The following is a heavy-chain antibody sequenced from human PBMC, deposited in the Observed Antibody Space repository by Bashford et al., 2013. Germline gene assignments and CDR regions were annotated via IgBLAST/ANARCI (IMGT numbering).Heavy chain of an antibody. V-gene: IGHV3-21*01. J-gene: IGHJ5*02. CDR3: ARVRAAAAPNWFDP. D-gene: IGHD6-13*01. CDR2: ISSTSSYI. Sequence: VRQAPGKGLEWVSSISSTSSYIYYADSVKGRFTISRDNAKNSLYLQMNSLRAEDTAVYYCARVRAAAAPNWFDPWGQGTLVTVSS.